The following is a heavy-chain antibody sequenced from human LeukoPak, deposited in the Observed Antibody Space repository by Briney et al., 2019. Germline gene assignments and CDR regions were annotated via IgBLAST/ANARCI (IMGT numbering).Heavy chain of an antibody. Sequence: SGPTLVKPTETLTLTCTVSGFSLSSSRMGVTWFRQPPGKALEWLAHIFSNDEKSYSTSLNNRLNIVKDTSKGQVVLTMTNLDPVDTATYYCVRVLSDDFWTGYEFDFWGPGTLVTVSS. V-gene: IGHV2-26*01. CDR3: VRVLSDDFWTGYEFDF. J-gene: IGHJ4*02. CDR2: IFSNDEK. D-gene: IGHD3/OR15-3a*01. CDR1: GFSLSSSRMG.